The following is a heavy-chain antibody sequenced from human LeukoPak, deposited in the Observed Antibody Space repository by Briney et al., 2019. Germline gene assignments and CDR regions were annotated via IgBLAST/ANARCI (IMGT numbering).Heavy chain of an antibody. CDR3: PRERIYFGSGGDLRDARLFYNYGMDV. CDR1: AFTVSSNS. Sequence: WSLRLSCVASAFTVSSNSMNWVRQAPGAGLEWVSGIYSDGSTYYSDSVKGRFTITRGSSKNTLYLQMNNLRAADTAVYYCPRERIYFGSGGDLRDARLFYNYGMDVWGQGTTVTVSS. CDR2: IYSDGST. V-gene: IGHV3-53*01. J-gene: IGHJ6*02. D-gene: IGHD3-10*01.